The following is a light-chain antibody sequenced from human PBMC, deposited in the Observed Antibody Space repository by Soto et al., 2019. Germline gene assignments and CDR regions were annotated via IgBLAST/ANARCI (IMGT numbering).Light chain of an antibody. Sequence: DIQMTQSPSTLSASVGDIVTITCRASQSITNRLAWYQQKPGKAPKVLIYDASSLESGVPSRFSGSGYGTEFALNISSLQPDDFATYGCQHHGGMWKFGEGTKV. CDR3: QHHGGMWK. J-gene: IGKJ1*01. V-gene: IGKV1-5*01. CDR2: DAS. CDR1: QSITNR.